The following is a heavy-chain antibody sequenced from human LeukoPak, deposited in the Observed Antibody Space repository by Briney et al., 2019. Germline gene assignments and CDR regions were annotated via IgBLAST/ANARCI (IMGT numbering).Heavy chain of an antibody. CDR2: ISSDGSNE. J-gene: IGHJ4*02. V-gene: IGHV3-30-3*01. CDR3: ARVVSIGWYSVDY. D-gene: IGHD6-19*01. Sequence: GRSLRLSCAASGFTFSSYAMHWVRRAPGKGLEWVAIISSDGSNEYYTDSVKGRFTISRDNSKNTLYLQMNSLRTEDTAVYYCARVVSIGWYSVDYWGQGTLVTVSS. CDR1: GFTFSSYA.